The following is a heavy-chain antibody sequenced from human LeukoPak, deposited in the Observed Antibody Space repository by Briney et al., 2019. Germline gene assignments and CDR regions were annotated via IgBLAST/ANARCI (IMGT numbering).Heavy chain of an antibody. CDR2: MRYDGSNK. V-gene: IGHV3-30*02. Sequence: GGSLRLSCAASGFIFCSYGMHWVRQAPGKGLEWVAFMRYDGSNKYYADSVKGRFTISRDNSKNTLYLQMNSLRAEDTAVYYCASHGLLGYCSSTSCFPNSWFDPWGQGTLVTVSS. J-gene: IGHJ5*02. D-gene: IGHD2-2*01. CDR1: GFIFCSYG. CDR3: ASHGLLGYCSSTSCFPNSWFDP.